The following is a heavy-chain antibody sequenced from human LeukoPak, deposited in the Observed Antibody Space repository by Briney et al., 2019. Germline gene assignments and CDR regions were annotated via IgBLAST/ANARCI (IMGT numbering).Heavy chain of an antibody. CDR1: GPTLSELS. CDR3: AAGGVYSLLDH. J-gene: IGHJ4*02. CDR2: FDPEDSET. V-gene: IGHV1-24*01. Sequence: KLSCKVSGPTLSELSMHSGRQAPGKQRGWRGGFDPEDSETIYAQKFQGRFTMTEDTSTATAYMELRSLRSDDTAVYYCAAGGVYSLLDHWGQGNQVTVSS. D-gene: IGHD5/OR15-5a*01.